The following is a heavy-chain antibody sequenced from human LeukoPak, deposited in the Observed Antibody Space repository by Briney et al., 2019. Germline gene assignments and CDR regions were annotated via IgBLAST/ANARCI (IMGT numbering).Heavy chain of an antibody. CDR2: ISSSSTI. CDR3: ARDSGWAFDY. J-gene: IGHJ4*02. D-gene: IGHD6-19*01. CDR1: GFTFSSYS. V-gene: IGHV3-48*01. Sequence: GGSLRLSCAASGFTFSSYSMNWVRQAPGKGLEWVSYISSSSTIYYADSVKGRFTISRDNAKNSLYLQMNSLRAEDTAVYYCARDSGWAFDYWGQGTLVTVSS.